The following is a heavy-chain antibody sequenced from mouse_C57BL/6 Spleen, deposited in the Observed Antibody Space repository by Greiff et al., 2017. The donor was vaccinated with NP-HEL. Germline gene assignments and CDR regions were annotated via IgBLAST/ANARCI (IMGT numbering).Heavy chain of an antibody. CDR3: ARPTTVVAEYYFDY. CDR1: GYTFTSYW. V-gene: IGHV1-72*01. Sequence: QVHVKQPGAELVKPGASVKLSCKASGYTFTSYWMHWVKQRPGRGLEWIGRIDPNSGGTKYNEKFKSKATLTVDKPSSTAYMQLSSLTSEDSAVYYCARPTTVVAEYYFDYWGQGTTLTVSS. D-gene: IGHD1-1*01. J-gene: IGHJ2*01. CDR2: IDPNSGGT.